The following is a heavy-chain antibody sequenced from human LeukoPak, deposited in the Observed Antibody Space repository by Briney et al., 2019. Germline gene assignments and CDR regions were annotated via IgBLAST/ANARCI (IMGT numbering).Heavy chain of an antibody. J-gene: IGHJ4*02. CDR3: AKEIFSGLLYIDY. CDR1: GFTFSSSS. V-gene: IGHV3-23*01. CDR2: ITDAVGST. D-gene: IGHD5-12*01. Sequence: GGSLRLSCAASGFTFSSSSISWARQAPGKGLEWVSAITDAVGSTHYADSVKGRFTISSDNSKNTVYLQMNSLRPEDMAVYYCAKEIFSGLLYIDYWGQGTLVTVSS.